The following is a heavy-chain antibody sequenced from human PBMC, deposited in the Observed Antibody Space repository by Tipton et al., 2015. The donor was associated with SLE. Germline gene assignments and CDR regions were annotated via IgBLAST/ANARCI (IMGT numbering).Heavy chain of an antibody. V-gene: IGHV1-69*05. CDR1: GGTFSSYA. Sequence: QSGPEVKKPGSSVKVSCKASGGTFSSYAISWVRQAPGQGLEWMGGIIPIFGTANYAQKLQGRVTMTTDTSTSTAYMELRSLRSDDTAVYYCARDSASSGWFYFDYWGQGTLVTVSS. CDR2: IIPIFGTA. D-gene: IGHD6-19*01. CDR3: ARDSASSGWFYFDY. J-gene: IGHJ4*02.